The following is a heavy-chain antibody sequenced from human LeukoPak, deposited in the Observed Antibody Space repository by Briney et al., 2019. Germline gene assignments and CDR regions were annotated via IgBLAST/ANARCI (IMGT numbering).Heavy chain of an antibody. CDR3: ARVSGYSSGWYEVDV. D-gene: IGHD6-19*01. J-gene: IGHJ6*02. Sequence: SETLSLTCTVSCGSISISYWRWIRQPAGKGLEWIVRIYTNGSTNYNPSLKSRVTISVDTSKNQFSLKLSSVTAANTAVYYCARVSGYSSGWYEVDVWGQGTTVTVSS. CDR1: CGSISISY. V-gene: IGHV4-4*07. CDR2: IYTNGST.